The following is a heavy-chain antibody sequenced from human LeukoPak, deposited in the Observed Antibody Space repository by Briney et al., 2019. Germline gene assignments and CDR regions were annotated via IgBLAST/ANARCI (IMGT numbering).Heavy chain of an antibody. J-gene: IGHJ4*02. V-gene: IGHV4-38-2*02. Sequence: PSETLSLTCTVSAYSISSAYYWGWIRQPPGKGLEGIGSIYHSGSTYYNPSLKSRVTISVDTSKNQFSLRLTSVTAADTAVYYCARQLDHYDNIYYFDYWGQGTLVTVSS. CDR2: IYHSGST. D-gene: IGHD3-16*01. CDR3: ARQLDHYDNIYYFDY. CDR1: AYSISSAYY.